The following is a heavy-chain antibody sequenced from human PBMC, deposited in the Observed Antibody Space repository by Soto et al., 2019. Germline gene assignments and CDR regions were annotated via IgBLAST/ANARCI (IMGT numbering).Heavy chain of an antibody. CDR1: GFSLSTSGAA. CDR3: AHRQLVTFFGFVTHTEVWFDS. D-gene: IGHD3-3*01. J-gene: IGHJ5*01. Sequence: QITLKESGPTLVNPTQTLTLTCTFSGFSLSTSGAAVGWIRQPPGTDLEWLALVYWDDDKRYSPSSKNRGTITKETSKNQVVLTLTNAEPVDTATYSCAHRQLVTFFGFVTHTEVWFDSWGPGTLVTVPS. V-gene: IGHV2-5*02. CDR2: VYWDDDK.